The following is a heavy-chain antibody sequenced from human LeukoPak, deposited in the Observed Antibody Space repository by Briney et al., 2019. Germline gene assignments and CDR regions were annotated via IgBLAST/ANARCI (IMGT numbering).Heavy chain of an antibody. J-gene: IGHJ4*02. CDR1: GGSISSYY. CDR3: ARAPEFSSGWLLDW. D-gene: IGHD6-19*01. CDR2: IHPSGST. V-gene: IGHV4-4*07. Sequence: SETLSLTCTVSGGSISSYYWTWIRQSAGKGLEWIERIHPSGSTNYNPSLESRVTMSLDTSKKQFSLKVTSVTATDTGVYYCARAPEFSSGWLLDWWGQGSLVTVSS.